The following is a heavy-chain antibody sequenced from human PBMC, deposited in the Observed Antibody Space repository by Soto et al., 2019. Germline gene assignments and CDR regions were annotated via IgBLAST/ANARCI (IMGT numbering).Heavy chain of an antibody. CDR1: GFTFSSYW. V-gene: IGHV3-23*01. D-gene: IGHD3-9*01. J-gene: IGHJ4*02. Sequence: PGGSLRLSCAASGFTFSSYWMHWVRHAPGKGLERVSGISGGGGGTHYTDSVKGRFTISRDNSKNKVFLQMNSLRAEDTAVYFCTKGSHYDILTAYHAFDFWGPGTLVTVSS. CDR3: TKGSHYDILTAYHAFDF. CDR2: ISGGGGGT.